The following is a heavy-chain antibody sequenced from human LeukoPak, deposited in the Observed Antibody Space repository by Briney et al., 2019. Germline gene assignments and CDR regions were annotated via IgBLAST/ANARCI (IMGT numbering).Heavy chain of an antibody. CDR3: AKDRGRLGEMYFDY. Sequence: GGSLRLSCAASGFTFSSYGMHWVRQAPGKGLEWVAVISYDGSNKYYADSVKGRFTISRDNSKNTLYLQMNSLRAEDTAVYYCAKDRGRLGEMYFDYWGQGTLVTVSS. J-gene: IGHJ4*02. V-gene: IGHV3-30*18. CDR1: GFTFSSYG. D-gene: IGHD3-16*01. CDR2: ISYDGSNK.